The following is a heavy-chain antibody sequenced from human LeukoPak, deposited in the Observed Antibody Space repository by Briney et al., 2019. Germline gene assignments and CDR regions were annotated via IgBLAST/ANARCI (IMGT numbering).Heavy chain of an antibody. CDR3: ARELSGDYSGDFDY. CDR2: IYTSGST. D-gene: IGHD4-17*01. J-gene: IGHJ4*02. CDR1: GGSISSGSYY. V-gene: IGHV4-61*02. Sequence: SETLSLTCTVSGGSISSGSYYWSWIRQPAGKGLEWIGRIYTSGSTNYNPSLKSRVTISVDTSKNQFSLKLSSVTAADTAVYYCARELSGDYSGDFDYWGQGTLVTVSS.